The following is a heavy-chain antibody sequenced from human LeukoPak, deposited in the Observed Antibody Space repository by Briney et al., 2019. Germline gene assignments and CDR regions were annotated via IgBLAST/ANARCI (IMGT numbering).Heavy chain of an antibody. J-gene: IGHJ4*02. CDR3: AKDAARYLYYFDY. V-gene: IGHV3-23*01. D-gene: IGHD1-14*01. Sequence: AGGSLRLSCAASGFTFSSYAMSWVRQAPGKGLEWVSAISGSGGSTYYADSVKGRFTIFRDNSKNTLYLQMNSLRAEDTAVYYCAKDAARYLYYFDYWGQGTLVTVSS. CDR1: GFTFSSYA. CDR2: ISGSGGST.